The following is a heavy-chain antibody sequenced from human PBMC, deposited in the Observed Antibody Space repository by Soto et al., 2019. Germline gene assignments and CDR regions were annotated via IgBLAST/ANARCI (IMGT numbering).Heavy chain of an antibody. J-gene: IGHJ5*02. CDR2: ISAYNGNT. CDR1: GYTFTNYG. Sequence: QVQLVQSGAEAKKPGASVKVSCKASGYTFTNYGISWVRQAPGQGLEWMGWISAYNGNTKYAQKLQGRVTMTTDTSTSTAYMELRSLLSDDTAVDYGARDRRDQLLLNNWFDPWGQGALVTVSS. V-gene: IGHV1-18*01. CDR3: ARDRRDQLLLNNWFDP. D-gene: IGHD2-15*01.